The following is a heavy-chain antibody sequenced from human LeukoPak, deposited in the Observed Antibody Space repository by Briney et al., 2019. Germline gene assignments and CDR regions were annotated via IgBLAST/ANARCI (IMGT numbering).Heavy chain of an antibody. J-gene: IGHJ6*04. CDR3: AELGITMIGGV. CDR1: GFTFSSYE. Sequence: GGSLRLSCAAFGFTFSSYEMNWVRQAPGKGLEWVSYISSSGSTIYYADSVKGRFTISRDNAKNSLYLQMNSLRAEVTAVYYCAELGITMIGGVWGKGTTVTISS. CDR2: ISSSGSTI. V-gene: IGHV3-48*03. D-gene: IGHD3-10*02.